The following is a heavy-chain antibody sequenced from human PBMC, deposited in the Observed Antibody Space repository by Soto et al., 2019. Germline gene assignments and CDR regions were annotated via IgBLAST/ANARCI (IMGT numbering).Heavy chain of an antibody. Sequence: GGSLRLSCAASGFTFSSYGMHWVRQAPGKGLEWVAVISYDGSNKYYADSVKGRFTISRDNSKNTLYLQMNSLRAEETAVYYCAKDEDEYIVVVPAAMEYGMDVWGQGTTVTVSS. CDR2: ISYDGSNK. D-gene: IGHD2-2*01. V-gene: IGHV3-30*18. CDR1: GFTFSSYG. J-gene: IGHJ6*02. CDR3: AKDEDEYIVVVPAAMEYGMDV.